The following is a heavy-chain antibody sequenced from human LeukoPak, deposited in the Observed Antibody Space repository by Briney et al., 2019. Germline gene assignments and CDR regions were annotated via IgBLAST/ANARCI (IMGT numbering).Heavy chain of an antibody. CDR2: TYYRSKWYN. V-gene: IGHV6-1*01. Sequence: SQTLSLTCAISGDSVSSNSAAWNWIRQSPSRGLEWLGRTYYRSKWYNDYAVSVKSRITINPDTSKNQFSLQLNSVTPEDTAVYYCARVSYYDFWKGLESDAFDIWGQGTMVTVSS. J-gene: IGHJ3*02. CDR3: ARVSYYDFWKGLESDAFDI. CDR1: GDSVSSNSAA. D-gene: IGHD3-3*01.